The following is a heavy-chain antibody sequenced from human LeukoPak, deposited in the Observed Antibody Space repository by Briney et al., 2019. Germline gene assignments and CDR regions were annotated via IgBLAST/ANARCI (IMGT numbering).Heavy chain of an antibody. V-gene: IGHV4-38-2*02. CDR3: ARVSGITMTVVVNSDAFDI. CDR2: IYHSGST. J-gene: IGHJ3*02. D-gene: IGHD3-22*01. Sequence: SETLSLTCTVSGYSISSGYYWGWIRQPPGKGLEWIGSIYHSGSTYYNPSHKSRVTISVDTSKNQFSLKLSSVTAADTAVYYCARVSGITMTVVVNSDAFDIWGQGTMVTVSS. CDR1: GYSISSGYY.